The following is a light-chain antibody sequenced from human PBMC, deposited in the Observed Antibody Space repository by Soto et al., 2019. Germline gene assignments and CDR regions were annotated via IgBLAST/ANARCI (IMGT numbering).Light chain of an antibody. CDR2: DAS. V-gene: IGKV3-11*01. CDR3: HQRSNWPRT. Sequence: EIVLTQSPATLSSSPGGRATLSCKTSQSVSSNLAWYQQKPGQAPRLLIYDASNRATGIPARFSGSGSGTDFTLTISSLEPEDFAVYYCHQRSNWPRTFGQGTKVDIK. CDR1: QSVSSN. J-gene: IGKJ2*01.